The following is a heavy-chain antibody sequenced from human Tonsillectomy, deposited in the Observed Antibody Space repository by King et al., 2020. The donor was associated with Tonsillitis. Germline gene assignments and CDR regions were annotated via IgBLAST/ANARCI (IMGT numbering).Heavy chain of an antibody. V-gene: IGHV1-18*04. Sequence: QLVQSGAEVKKPGASVKVSCKASGYTFTSYGISRVRQAPGQGLEWRGWNSAYNGNTNYAQKLQGRVTMTTDTSTSTAYMELRSLRSDDTAVYYCARVHGWFGDQLGYYGMAVCGQGTTVTVSS. J-gene: IGHJ6*02. CDR3: ARVHGWFGDQLGYYGMAV. D-gene: IGHD3-10*01. CDR2: NSAYNGNT. CDR1: GYTFTSYG.